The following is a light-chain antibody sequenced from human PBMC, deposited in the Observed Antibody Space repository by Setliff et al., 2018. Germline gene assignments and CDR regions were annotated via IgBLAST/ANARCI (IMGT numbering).Light chain of an antibody. CDR3: CAYTGSSTYV. Sequence: QSALTQPASVSGSPGQSITISCSGTSSDVGSYDLVSWYQQHPGTAPKLIISDVNNRPSGVSNRFSGSKSGNTASLTISGLQAEDEAAYYCCAYTGSSTYVFGTGTKDTVL. CDR1: SSDVGSYDL. J-gene: IGLJ1*01. CDR2: DVN. V-gene: IGLV2-14*01.